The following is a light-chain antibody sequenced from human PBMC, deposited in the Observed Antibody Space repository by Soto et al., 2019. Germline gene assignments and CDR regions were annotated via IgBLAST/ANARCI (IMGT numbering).Light chain of an antibody. J-gene: IGKJ4*01. CDR2: DAS. Sequence: EIVLTQSPATLSLSPGERATLSCRASQSVSSYLAWYQQKPGQAPRLLSDDASNRATGIPARFSSSGSGTDFTLTISSLEPEDFAGYYCQQRSNWPALTFGGGTQVEIK. V-gene: IGKV3-11*01. CDR1: QSVSSY. CDR3: QQRSNWPALT.